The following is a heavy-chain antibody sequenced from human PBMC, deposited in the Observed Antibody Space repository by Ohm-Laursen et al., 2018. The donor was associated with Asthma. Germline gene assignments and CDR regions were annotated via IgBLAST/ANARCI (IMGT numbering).Heavy chain of an antibody. Sequence: SLRLSCAAFGYSFSLYSIHWIRQAPGKGLEWVASISTASTFIYYADSVRGRFTTPRDNAKNLVYLQMDGLRVDDTAVYYCAYEFGGSGDYWGQGTLVTVSS. CDR3: AYEFGGSGDY. J-gene: IGHJ4*02. CDR2: ISTASTFI. V-gene: IGHV3-21*01. CDR1: GYSFSLYS. D-gene: IGHD3-10*01.